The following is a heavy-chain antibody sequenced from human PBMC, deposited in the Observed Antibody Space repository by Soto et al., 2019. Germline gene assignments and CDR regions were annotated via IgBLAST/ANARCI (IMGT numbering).Heavy chain of an antibody. V-gene: IGHV1-18*04. CDR2: ISAYNGNT. Sequence: ASVKVSCKASGYTFTSYGISWVRQAPGQGLEWMGWISAYNGNTNYAQKLQGRVTMTTDTSTSTAYMELRSLRSDDTAVYYCAREGYDFWSGYQTPDAFDIWGQGTVVTVSS. J-gene: IGHJ3*02. D-gene: IGHD3-3*01. CDR1: GYTFTSYG. CDR3: AREGYDFWSGYQTPDAFDI.